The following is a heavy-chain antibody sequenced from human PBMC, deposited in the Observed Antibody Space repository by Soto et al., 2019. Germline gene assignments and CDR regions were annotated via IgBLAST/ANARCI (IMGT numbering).Heavy chain of an antibody. D-gene: IGHD2-2*01. CDR2: ISHDGSNN. Sequence: PGGSLRLSCAASGFTVSSNYMSWVRQAPGKGLEWVAHISHDGSNNYYADSVKGRFTISRDNSKNMVYLQMNSLRVDDTAVYYCARDRSMVVVVPGYWGQGTLVTVSS. CDR1: GFTVSSNY. J-gene: IGHJ4*02. V-gene: IGHV3-30-3*01. CDR3: ARDRSMVVVVPGY.